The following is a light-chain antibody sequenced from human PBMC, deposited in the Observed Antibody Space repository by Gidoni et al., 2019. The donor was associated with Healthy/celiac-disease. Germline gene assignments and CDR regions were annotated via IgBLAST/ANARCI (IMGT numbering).Light chain of an antibody. Sequence: DIQMTPSPPSLSASVGDRVTITCQASQDISNYLNWYQQKPGNAPKLLIYDASNLETGVPSRFSGSGSGTDFTFTISSLQPEDIATYYGQQYDNLSRLTFGGGTKVEIK. CDR1: QDISNY. CDR2: DAS. CDR3: QQYDNLSRLT. J-gene: IGKJ4*01. V-gene: IGKV1-33*01.